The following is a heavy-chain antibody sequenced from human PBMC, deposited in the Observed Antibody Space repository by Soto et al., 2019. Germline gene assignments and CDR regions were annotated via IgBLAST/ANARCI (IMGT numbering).Heavy chain of an antibody. Sequence: VGSLRLSCAASGFTVSRHYISWVRQAPGKGLEWVSVIYAAGSTYYADSVKGRFTISRDNSKSIVYLQMDSLRAEDTAVYYCARKAGPTQFYYDSWGQGIRVTVSS. CDR1: GFTVSRHY. CDR3: ARKAGPTQFYYDS. J-gene: IGHJ4*02. CDR2: IYAAGST. V-gene: IGHV3-53*01. D-gene: IGHD4-4*01.